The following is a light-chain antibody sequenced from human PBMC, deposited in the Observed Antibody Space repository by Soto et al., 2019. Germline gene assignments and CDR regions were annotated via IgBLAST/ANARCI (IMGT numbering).Light chain of an antibody. J-gene: IGKJ1*01. CDR1: QTISTF. CDR2: DAS. CDR3: QQSYSTPWT. Sequence: DIQMTQSPSSLSASVGDRVTITCRSSQTISTFLHWFQQKPGKAPNLLIYDASSLQSGVPSRFSGSGSGTDFTLTITSLQPEDSATYFCQQSYSTPWTFGQGTKVEIK. V-gene: IGKV1-39*01.